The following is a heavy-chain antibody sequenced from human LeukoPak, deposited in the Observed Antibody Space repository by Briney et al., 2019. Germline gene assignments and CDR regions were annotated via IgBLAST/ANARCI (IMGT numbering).Heavy chain of an antibody. CDR2: INPNSGGT. CDR3: ARSGYSYDYFDY. Sequence: ASVKLSCKASGYTYTGYYTHWVRQAPGQGLEWMGRINPNSGGTNYAQKFQGRVTMTWDTSISTAYMELSSLRSEDTAVYYCARSGYSYDYFDYWGQGTLVTVSS. CDR1: GYTYTGYY. J-gene: IGHJ4*02. V-gene: IGHV1-2*06. D-gene: IGHD5-18*01.